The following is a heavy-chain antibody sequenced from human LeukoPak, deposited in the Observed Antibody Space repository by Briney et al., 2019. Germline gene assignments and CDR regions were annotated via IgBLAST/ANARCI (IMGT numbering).Heavy chain of an antibody. V-gene: IGHV4-61*02. Sequence: PSETLSLTCTVSGVSISSGSYYWSWIRQPAGKGLEWIGRIYTSGSTNYNPSLKSRVTISVDTSKNQFSLKLFSVTAADTAVYYCARDQPVSLSYSIAVGGKGTTVTISS. CDR2: IYTSGST. J-gene: IGHJ6*03. CDR3: ARDQPVSLSYSIAV. CDR1: GVSISSGSYY. D-gene: IGHD2-21*01.